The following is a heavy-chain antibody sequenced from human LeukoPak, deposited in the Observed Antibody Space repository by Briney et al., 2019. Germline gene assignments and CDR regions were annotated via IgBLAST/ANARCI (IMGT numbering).Heavy chain of an antibody. CDR3: ARGVGWLRPATGTQYYFDY. J-gene: IGHJ4*02. D-gene: IGHD5-12*01. V-gene: IGHV1-18*01. CDR1: GYTFTSYG. Sequence: ASVKVSCKASGYTFTSYGISWVRQAPGQGLEWMGWISAYNGNTNYAQKLQGRVTMTTDTSTSTASMELGSLRSDDTAVYYCARGVGWLRPATGTQYYFDYWGQGTLVTVSS. CDR2: ISAYNGNT.